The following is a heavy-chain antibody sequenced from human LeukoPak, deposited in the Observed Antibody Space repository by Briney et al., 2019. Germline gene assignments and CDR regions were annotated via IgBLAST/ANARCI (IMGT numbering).Heavy chain of an antibody. J-gene: IGHJ4*02. CDR3: AKSGSGYYI. Sequence: GGSLRLSCAGSGFTFNTYAMSWVRQAPGKGLEWVSGISGTGGNTYYADSVKGRFTISRDNSKNTLYLQMNSLRAEDTAIYYCAKSGSGYYIWGQGTLVTVSS. V-gene: IGHV3-23*01. D-gene: IGHD3-3*01. CDR2: ISGTGGNT. CDR1: GFTFNTYA.